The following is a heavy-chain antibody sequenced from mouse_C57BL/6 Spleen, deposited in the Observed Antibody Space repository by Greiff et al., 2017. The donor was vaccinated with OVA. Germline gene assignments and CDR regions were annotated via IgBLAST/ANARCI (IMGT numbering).Heavy chain of an antibody. J-gene: IGHJ4*01. Sequence: QVQLQQSGAELVRPGTSVKMSCKASGYTFTNYWIGWAKQRPGHGLEWIGDIYPGGGYTNYNEKFKGKATLTADKSSSTAYMQFSSLTSEDSAIYYCARCHGSRSFYAMDYWGQGTSVTVSS. CDR1: GYTFTNYW. CDR2: IYPGGGYT. CDR3: ARCHGSRSFYAMDY. D-gene: IGHD1-1*01. V-gene: IGHV1-63*01.